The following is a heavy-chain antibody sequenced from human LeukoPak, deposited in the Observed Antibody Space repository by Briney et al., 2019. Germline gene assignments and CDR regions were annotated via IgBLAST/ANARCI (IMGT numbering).Heavy chain of an antibody. CDR3: ARDDFVDIAMVRLYH. CDR1: GFTFGSYAM. CDR2: IYHSGST. D-gene: IGHD5-18*01. J-gene: IGHJ5*02. Sequence: KAGGSLRLSCAASGFTFGSYAMTWVRQPPGKGLEWIGEIYHSGSTNYNPSLKSRVSISIDKSKNQFSLKLSSVTAADTAIYYCARDDFVDIAMVRLYHWGQGTLVTVSS. V-gene: IGHV4-4*02.